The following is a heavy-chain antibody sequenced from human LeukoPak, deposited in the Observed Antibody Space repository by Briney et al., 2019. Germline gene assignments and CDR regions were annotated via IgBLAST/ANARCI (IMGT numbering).Heavy chain of an antibody. D-gene: IGHD3-16*02. CDR3: ASLSSEEVIGDAFDI. CDR1: GGSISSYY. J-gene: IGHJ3*02. Sequence: SETLSLICTVWGGSISSYYGSWIRQPRGKGLEWIGYIYYSGSTNYNPSLKSRVTISVDPPKNQLPLKLSSATAADTAVYYCASLSSEEVIGDAFDIWGQGTMVTVSS. V-gene: IGHV4-59*13. CDR2: IYYSGST.